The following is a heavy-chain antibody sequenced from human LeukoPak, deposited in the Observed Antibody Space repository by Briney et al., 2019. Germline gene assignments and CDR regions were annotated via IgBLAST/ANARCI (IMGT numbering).Heavy chain of an antibody. V-gene: IGHV4-59*01. J-gene: IGHJ1*01. CDR3: ARASGYSGYDRAAEYFQH. CDR2: IHYSGNT. D-gene: IGHD5-12*01. Sequence: SETLSLTCTVSGGSISSYFWSWIRQPPGKGLEWIGCIHYSGNTNHNPSLKSRATISVDTSKNHFSLKLSSVTAAVTAVYYCARASGYSGYDRAAEYFQHWGQGTLVTVSS. CDR1: GGSISSYF.